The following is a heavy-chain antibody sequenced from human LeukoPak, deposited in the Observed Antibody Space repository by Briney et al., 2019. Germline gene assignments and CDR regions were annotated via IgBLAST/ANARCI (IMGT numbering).Heavy chain of an antibody. V-gene: IGHV1-46*01. CDR2: INPSGGST. Sequence: ASVKVSCKASGYTFTSYMHWVRQAPGQGLEWMGIINPSGGSTSYAQKFQGRVTMTRDTSTSTVYMELSSLRSEDTAMYYCARDRSGSYPAPTFDYWGQGTLVTVSS. CDR1: GYTFTSY. D-gene: IGHD1-26*01. CDR3: ARDRSGSYPAPTFDY. J-gene: IGHJ4*02.